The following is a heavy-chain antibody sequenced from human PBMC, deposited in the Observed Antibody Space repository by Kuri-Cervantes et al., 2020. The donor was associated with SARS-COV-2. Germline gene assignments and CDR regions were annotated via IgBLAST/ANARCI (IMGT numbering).Heavy chain of an antibody. D-gene: IGHD6-19*01. CDR1: GFTFSSYE. CDR3: AKSSGTADGGFDP. J-gene: IGHJ5*02. CDR2: ISSSGSTI. Sequence: LSLTCAASGFTFSSYEMNWVRQAPGKGLEWVSYISSSGSTIYYADSVKGRFTISRDNAKNTLYLQMNSLRAEDTAVYYCAKSSGTADGGFDPWGQGTLVTVSS. V-gene: IGHV3-48*03.